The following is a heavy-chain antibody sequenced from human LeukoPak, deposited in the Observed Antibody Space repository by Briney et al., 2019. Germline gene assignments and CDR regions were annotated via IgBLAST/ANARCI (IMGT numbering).Heavy chain of an antibody. CDR3: GIAAAGTPIIY. D-gene: IGHD6-13*01. CDR1: GYTFTSYG. CDR2: ISAYNGNT. V-gene: IGHV1-18*01. J-gene: IGHJ4*02. Sequence: ASVRVSCKASGYTFTSYGISWVRQAPGQGLEWMGWISAYNGNTNYAQKLQGRVTMTTDTSTSTAYMELRSLRSDDTAVYYCGIAAAGTPIIYWGQGTLVTVSS.